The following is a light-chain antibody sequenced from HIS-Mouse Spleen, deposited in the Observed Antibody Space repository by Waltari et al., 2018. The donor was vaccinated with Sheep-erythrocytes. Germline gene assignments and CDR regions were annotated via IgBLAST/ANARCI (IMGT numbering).Light chain of an antibody. J-gene: IGLJ1*01. CDR3: CSYAGSYNHV. CDR2: DVS. CDR1: SSDVGGYNY. Sequence: QSALTQPRSVSGSPGQSVTISCTGTSSDVGGYNYVSWYQQHPGKAPKLMIYDVSKRPSGGTDLFSGSKSGNTASLTISGLQAEDEADYYCCSYAGSYNHVFATGTKVTVL. V-gene: IGLV2-11*01.